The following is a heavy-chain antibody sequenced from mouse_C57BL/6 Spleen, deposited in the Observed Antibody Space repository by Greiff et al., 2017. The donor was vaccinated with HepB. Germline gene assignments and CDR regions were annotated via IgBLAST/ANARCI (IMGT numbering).Heavy chain of an antibody. CDR3: ARRFITTVVATWDFDY. J-gene: IGHJ2*01. Sequence: VQLQQPGAELVKPGASVKLSCKASGYTFTSYWMQWVKQRPGQGLEWIGEIDPSDSYTNYNQKFKGKATLTVDTSSSTAYMQLSSLTSEDSAVYYCARRFITTVVATWDFDYWGQGTTLTVSS. CDR2: IDPSDSYT. CDR1: GYTFTSYW. V-gene: IGHV1-50*01. D-gene: IGHD1-1*01.